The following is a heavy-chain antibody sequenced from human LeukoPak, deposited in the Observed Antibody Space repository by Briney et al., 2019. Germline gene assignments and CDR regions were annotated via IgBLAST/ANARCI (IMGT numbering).Heavy chain of an antibody. J-gene: IGHJ4*02. D-gene: IGHD3-22*01. CDR3: ARDPYYYDSSGYLKQAVDY. V-gene: IGHV3-21*01. CDR2: ISSSSSYI. CDR1: GFTFSSYS. Sequence: GGSLRLSCAASGFTFSSYSMNWVRQAPGKGLEWVSSISSSSSYIYCADSVKGRFTISRDNAKNSLYLQMNSLRAEDTAVYYCARDPYYYDSSGYLKQAVDYWGQGTLVTVSS.